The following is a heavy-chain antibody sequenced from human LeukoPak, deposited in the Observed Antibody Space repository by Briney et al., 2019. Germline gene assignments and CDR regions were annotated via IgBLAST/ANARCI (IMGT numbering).Heavy chain of an antibody. D-gene: IGHD6-19*01. CDR3: ARLEYSSGWSYAFDI. J-gene: IGHJ3*02. CDR1: GYSFTSYW. V-gene: IGHV5-51*01. Sequence: GESLKISCKGSGYSFTSYWIGWVRQMPGKGLEWMGIIYPGDSDTRYSPSFQGQVTISADKSISTAYLQWSSLKASDTAMYYCARLEYSSGWSYAFDIWGQGTMVTVSS. CDR2: IYPGDSDT.